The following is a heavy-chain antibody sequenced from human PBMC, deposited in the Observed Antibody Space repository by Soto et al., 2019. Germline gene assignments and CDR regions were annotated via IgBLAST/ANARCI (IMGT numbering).Heavy chain of an antibody. V-gene: IGHV1-18*01. CDR2: ISAYNGNT. CDR3: ARGDLYSSSWYVDY. D-gene: IGHD6-13*01. Sequence: GASVKVSCKASGYTFTSYGISWVRQAPGQGLEWMGWISAYNGNTNYAQKLQGRVTMTTDTSTSTAYMELRSLRSDDTAGYYCARGDLYSSSWYVDYWGQGTLVTVSS. CDR1: GYTFTSYG. J-gene: IGHJ4*02.